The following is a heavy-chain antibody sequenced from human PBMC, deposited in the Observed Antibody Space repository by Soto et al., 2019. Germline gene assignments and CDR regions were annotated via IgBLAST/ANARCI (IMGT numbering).Heavy chain of an antibody. J-gene: IGHJ3*02. CDR1: GGSFSGYY. CDR2: INHSGNT. V-gene: IGHV4-34*01. Sequence: SETLSLTCAVFGGSFSGYYWSWIRQPPGKGLEWIGEINHSGNTNYNPSLKSRVTISVDTSKNQFSLKLSSVTAADTAIYYCARTSMVSAFDIWGQGTMVTVSS. D-gene: IGHD5-18*01. CDR3: ARTSMVSAFDI.